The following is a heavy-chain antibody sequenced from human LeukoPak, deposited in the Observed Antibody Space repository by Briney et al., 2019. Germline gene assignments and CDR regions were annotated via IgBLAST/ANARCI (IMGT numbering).Heavy chain of an antibody. J-gene: IGHJ4*02. CDR3: ARESLNIVGATNFDY. Sequence: SVKVSCKASGGTFSSYAISWVRQAPGQGLEWMGGIIPIFGTANYAQKFQGRVTITTDESTSTAYMELSSLRSEDTAVYYCARESLNIVGATNFDYWGQGTLVTVSS. D-gene: IGHD1-26*01. CDR2: IIPIFGTA. V-gene: IGHV1-69*05. CDR1: GGTFSSYA.